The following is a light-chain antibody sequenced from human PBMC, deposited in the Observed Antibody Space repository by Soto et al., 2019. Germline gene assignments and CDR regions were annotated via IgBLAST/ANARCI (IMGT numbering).Light chain of an antibody. Sequence: QSVLTQPTSVSGAPGQRVTISCTGSSSNIGAGYDVHWYQQLPGTAPKLLIYGNSNRPSGVPDRFSGSKSGTSASLAITGIQAEDEADYYCQSLRVFGGGTKVTVL. CDR2: GNS. V-gene: IGLV1-40*01. CDR3: QSLRV. J-gene: IGLJ2*01. CDR1: SSNIGAGYD.